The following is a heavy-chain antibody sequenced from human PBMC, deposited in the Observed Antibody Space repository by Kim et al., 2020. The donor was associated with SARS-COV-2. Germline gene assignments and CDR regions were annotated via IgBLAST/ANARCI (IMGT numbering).Heavy chain of an antibody. CDR3: ARGHLRSIVVVIAPRPYYYYMDV. J-gene: IGHJ6*03. CDR1: GYTFTSYD. D-gene: IGHD2-21*01. CDR2: MNPNSGNT. V-gene: IGHV1-8*01. Sequence: ASVKVSCKASGYTFTSYDIHWVRQATGQGLEWMGWMNPNSGNTGYAQKFQGRVTMTRNTSISTAYMELSSLRSDDTAVYYCARGHLRSIVVVIAPRPYYYYMDVWGKGTTGTVSS.